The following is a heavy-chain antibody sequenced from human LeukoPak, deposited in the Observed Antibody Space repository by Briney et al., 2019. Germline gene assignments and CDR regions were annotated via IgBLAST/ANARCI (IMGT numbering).Heavy chain of an antibody. CDR2: TYYRSKWYY. V-gene: IGHV6-1*01. D-gene: IGHD6-13*01. J-gene: IGHJ4*02. CDR1: GDRVSTNSAT. Sequence: SQTLSLTCAISGDRVSTNSATWTWIRQSPSRGLEWLGRTYYRSKWYYECPLSVKSRITIDPDTSTNQLSLQLKFVTPEDTAVYYCARQGHSWTFEEWGQGTQVTVSS. CDR3: ARQGHSWTFEE.